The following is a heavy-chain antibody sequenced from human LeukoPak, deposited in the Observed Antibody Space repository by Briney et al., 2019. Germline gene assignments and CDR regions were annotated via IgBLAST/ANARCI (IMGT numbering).Heavy chain of an antibody. V-gene: IGHV3-66*02. D-gene: IGHD5-24*01. CDR3: ARDFQGVDGYNYYYYYMDV. Sequence: GGSLRLSCAASGFTVSSNYMSWVRQAPGKGLEWVSVIYSGGSTYYADSVKGRFTISRDNSKNTLYLQMNSLRAEDTAVYYCARDFQGVDGYNYYYYYMDVWGKGTTVTVSS. CDR2: IYSGGST. J-gene: IGHJ6*03. CDR1: GFTVSSNY.